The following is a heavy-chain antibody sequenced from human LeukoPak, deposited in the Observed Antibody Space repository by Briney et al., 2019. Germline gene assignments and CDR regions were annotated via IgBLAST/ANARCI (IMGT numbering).Heavy chain of an antibody. CDR1: GFTFSSYA. CDR2: ISSSSSTI. D-gene: IGHD3-3*01. J-gene: IGHJ4*02. CDR3: ARGDFWSGYQIDY. Sequence: GGSLRLSCAASGFTFSSYAMNWVRQAPGKGLEWVSYISSSSSTIYYADSVKGRFTISRDNAKNSLYLQMNSLRAEDTAVYYCARGDFWSGYQIDYWGQGTLVTVSS. V-gene: IGHV3-48*04.